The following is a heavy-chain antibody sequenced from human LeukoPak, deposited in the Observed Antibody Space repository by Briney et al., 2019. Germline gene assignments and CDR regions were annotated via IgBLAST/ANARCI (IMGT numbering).Heavy chain of an antibody. CDR2: VYTSGTT. CDR1: GGSFSGYY. J-gene: IGHJ4*02. Sequence: SETLSLTCAVYGGSFSGYYWSWIRQPAGKGLEWIGRVYTSGTTKYDPSLKSRVTMSVDTSKNQFSLKLSSVTAADTAVYYCARHPPRGSYFEYWGQGTLVTVSS. CDR3: ARHPPRGSYFEY. V-gene: IGHV4-59*10.